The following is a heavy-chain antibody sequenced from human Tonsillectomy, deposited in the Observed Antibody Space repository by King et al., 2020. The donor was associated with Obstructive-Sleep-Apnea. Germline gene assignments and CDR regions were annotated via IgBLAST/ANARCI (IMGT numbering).Heavy chain of an antibody. CDR1: GFTFDDYA. D-gene: IGHD6-13*01. Sequence: VQLVESGGGLVQPGRSLRLSCAASGFTFDDYAMHWVRQAPGKGLEWVSGISWNSGSIGYADSVKGRFTISRDNAKNSLYLQMNSLRAEDTALYYCAKGIIDGYSSSLGAFDIWGQGTMVTVSS. V-gene: IGHV3-9*01. CDR2: ISWNSGSI. CDR3: AKGIIDGYSSSLGAFDI. J-gene: IGHJ3*02.